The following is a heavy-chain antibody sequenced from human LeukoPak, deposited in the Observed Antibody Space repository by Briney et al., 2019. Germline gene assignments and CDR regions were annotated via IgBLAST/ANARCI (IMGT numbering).Heavy chain of an antibody. Sequence: PGGSLRLSCAASGFTFSSYGMTWVRQAPGKGLEWVSYISSSSSTIYYADSVKGRFTISRDNAKNSLYLQMNSLRAEDTAVYYCARDQLLGEAVAGLNLDYWGQGTLVTVSS. CDR1: GFTFSSYG. V-gene: IGHV3-48*01. CDR3: ARDQLLGEAVAGLNLDY. CDR2: ISSSSSTI. D-gene: IGHD6-19*01. J-gene: IGHJ4*02.